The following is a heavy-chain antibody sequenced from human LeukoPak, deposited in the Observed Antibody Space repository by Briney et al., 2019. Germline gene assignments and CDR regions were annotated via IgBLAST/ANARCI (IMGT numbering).Heavy chain of an antibody. Sequence: GGSLRLSCAASGFTFSRYWMSWVRQAPGKGLEWVANIKQDGSEKYYVDSVKGRFTISRDNAKNSLYLQMNSLRAEDTAVYYCARVAIETAMGYNWFDPWGQGTLVTVSS. V-gene: IGHV3-7*01. D-gene: IGHD5-18*01. J-gene: IGHJ5*02. CDR2: IKQDGSEK. CDR3: ARVAIETAMGYNWFDP. CDR1: GFTFSRYW.